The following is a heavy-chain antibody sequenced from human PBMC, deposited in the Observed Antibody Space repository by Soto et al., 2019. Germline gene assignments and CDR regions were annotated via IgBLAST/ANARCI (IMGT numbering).Heavy chain of an antibody. CDR2: IRPDSGHV. CDR1: GYTFTNYC. CDR3: ARDRSTNDY. J-gene: IGHJ4*02. V-gene: IGHV1-18*01. Sequence: ASVKVSCKVSGYTFTNYCVSWVRQAPGQGLEWMGWIRPDSGHVDYGQKFRDRVTVTADTSTNTVYMELRSLRSDDTALYYCARDRSTNDYWGQGTLVTVSS.